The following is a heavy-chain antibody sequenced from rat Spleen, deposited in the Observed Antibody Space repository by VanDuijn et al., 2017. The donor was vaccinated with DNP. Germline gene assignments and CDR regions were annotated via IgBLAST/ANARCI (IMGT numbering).Heavy chain of an antibody. CDR3: SRDVFDVPY. J-gene: IGHJ2*01. Sequence: VQMKETGPGLVQTTQTLSVTCTVSGFSLTNYGVHWVRQAPTKGLELVATISASGYSTYYRDSVKGRFTVSRDNAQSILYLQMNSLGSEDTATYYCSRDVFDVPYWGQGVMVTVSS. CDR2: ISASGYST. D-gene: IGHD1-6*01. CDR1: GFSLTNYG. V-gene: IGHV5-19*01.